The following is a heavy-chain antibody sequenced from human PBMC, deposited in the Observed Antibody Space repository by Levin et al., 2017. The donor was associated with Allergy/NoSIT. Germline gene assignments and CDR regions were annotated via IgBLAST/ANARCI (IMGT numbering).Heavy chain of an antibody. D-gene: IGHD6-19*01. CDR1: GYTFTSYY. CDR3: ARINPGIAVAGSFDY. J-gene: IGHJ4*02. V-gene: IGHV1-46*01. Sequence: ASVKVSCKASGYTFTSYYMHWVRQAPGQGLEWMGIINPSGGSTSYAQKFQGRVTMTRDTSTSTVYMELSSLRSEDTAVYYCARINPGIAVAGSFDYWGQGTLVTVSS. CDR2: INPSGGST.